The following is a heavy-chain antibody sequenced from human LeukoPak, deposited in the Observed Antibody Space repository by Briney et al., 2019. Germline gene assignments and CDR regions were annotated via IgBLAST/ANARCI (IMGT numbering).Heavy chain of an antibody. Sequence: SETLSLTCTVSGGSISSSSYYWGWIRQPPGKGLEWIGSIYYSGSTYYNPSLKSRVTISVDTSKNQFSLKLSSVTAADTAVYYCAAATTSAVWGSYRYYFDYWGQGTLVTVSS. J-gene: IGHJ4*02. CDR3: AAATTSAVWGSYRYYFDY. D-gene: IGHD3-16*02. V-gene: IGHV4-39*07. CDR1: GGSISSSSYY. CDR2: IYYSGST.